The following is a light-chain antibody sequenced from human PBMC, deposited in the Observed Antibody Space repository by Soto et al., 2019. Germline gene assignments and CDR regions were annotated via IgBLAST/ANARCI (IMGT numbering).Light chain of an antibody. V-gene: IGKV3-11*01. CDR3: QQRSIWPLT. CDR2: DAS. Sequence: EIVLTQSPATLSLSPGERATLSCRASQSINSYLAWFQQKPGQAPRLLIYDASNRATGIPARFSGSGSGTDFTLTISSLEPEDFAIYYCQQRSIWPLTFGGGTKVELK. J-gene: IGKJ4*01. CDR1: QSINSY.